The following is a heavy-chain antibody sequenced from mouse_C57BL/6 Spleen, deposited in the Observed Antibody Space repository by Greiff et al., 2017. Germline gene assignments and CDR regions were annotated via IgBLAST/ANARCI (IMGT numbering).Heavy chain of an antibody. CDR2: ISSGSSTI. J-gene: IGHJ1*03. CDR1: GFTFSDYG. D-gene: IGHD1-1*01. CDR3: ARDYYGSSYVEWYFDV. V-gene: IGHV5-17*01. Sequence: EVQLVESGGGLVKPGGSLKLSCAASGFTFSDYGMHWVRQAPEKGLEWVAYISSGSSTIYYADTVKGRFTISRDNAKNTLFLQMTSLRSDDTAMYYCARDYYGSSYVEWYFDVWGTGTTVTVSS.